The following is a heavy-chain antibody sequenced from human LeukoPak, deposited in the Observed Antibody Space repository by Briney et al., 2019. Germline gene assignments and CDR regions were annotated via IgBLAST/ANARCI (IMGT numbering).Heavy chain of an antibody. CDR1: GFTFDDYA. D-gene: IGHD1-26*01. J-gene: IGHJ3*02. Sequence: GGSLRLSCAASGFTFDDYAMHWVRQAPAKGLEWVSGVSWNSGSIGYADFVKGRFTISRDNAKNSLYLQMNSLRAEDTALYYCAKDSGSYTIAYDAFDIWGQGTMATVSS. CDR2: VSWNSGSI. V-gene: IGHV3-9*01. CDR3: AKDSGSYTIAYDAFDI.